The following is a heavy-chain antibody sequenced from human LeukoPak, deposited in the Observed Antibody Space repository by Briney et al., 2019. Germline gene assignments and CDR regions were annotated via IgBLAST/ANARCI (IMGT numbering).Heavy chain of an antibody. Sequence: KSGGSLRLSCVASGFTFSDYFMSWIRQAPGKGLEWLSFINSAGNNIYYADSVKGRFTISRDNSKNTLYLQMNSLRAEDTAVYYCARGGWLPQEDAFDIWGQGTMVTVSS. CDR2: INSAGNNI. CDR3: ARGGWLPQEDAFDI. V-gene: IGHV3-11*04. J-gene: IGHJ3*02. D-gene: IGHD6-19*01. CDR1: GFTFSDYF.